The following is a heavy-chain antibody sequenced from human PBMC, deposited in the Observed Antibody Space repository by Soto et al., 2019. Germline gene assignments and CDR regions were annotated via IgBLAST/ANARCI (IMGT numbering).Heavy chain of an antibody. CDR2: ISSGSTYI. CDR3: ARDGVAAGNINFDY. CDR1: GFTSSPYR. J-gene: IGHJ4*02. Sequence: GGSLRLSCAASGFTSSPYRMNWVRQAPGRGLEWVSSISSGSTYIYFADSVKGRFTISRDNAKNSLFLQMNSLRSEDTALYYCARDGVAAGNINFDYWGQGTLVTVSS. D-gene: IGHD6-25*01. V-gene: IGHV3-21*01.